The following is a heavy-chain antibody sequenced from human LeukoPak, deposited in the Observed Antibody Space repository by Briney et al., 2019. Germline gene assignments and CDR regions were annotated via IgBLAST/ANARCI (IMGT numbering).Heavy chain of an antibody. Sequence: PGGSLRLSCAASGLTFSNYAVGWVRQAPGRGLEWVSAISNSGGRTYYADSVKGRFTISRDNSKNTLYLQMNSLRDDDAGVYYCAKRVGYDFSQFDYWGQAGLVTVSS. V-gene: IGHV3-23*01. D-gene: IGHD2/OR15-2a*01. CDR3: AKRVGYDFSQFDY. CDR1: GLTFSNYA. CDR2: ISNSGGRT. J-gene: IGHJ4*03.